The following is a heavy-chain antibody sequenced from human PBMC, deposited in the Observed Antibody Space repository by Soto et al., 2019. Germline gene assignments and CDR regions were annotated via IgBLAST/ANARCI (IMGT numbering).Heavy chain of an antibody. Sequence: EVQLVESGGGLVKPGGSLRLSCAASGFTFRSFTMNWVRQAPGKGLEWVSTISSNSAYIYYTDALRGRFTISRDNAKNSLHLQMNSLRAEDTAVYYCTRDASPDSSARGRFDPWGPGTLVTVSS. V-gene: IGHV3-21*02. D-gene: IGHD6-13*01. CDR2: ISSNSAYI. CDR3: TRDASPDSSARGRFDP. J-gene: IGHJ5*02. CDR1: GFTFRSFT.